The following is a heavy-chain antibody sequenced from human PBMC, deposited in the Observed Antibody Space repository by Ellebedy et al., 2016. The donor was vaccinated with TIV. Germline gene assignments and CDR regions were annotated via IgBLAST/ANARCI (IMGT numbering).Heavy chain of an antibody. Sequence: SVKGRFTISRDNSQNTLYLQMNSLRAEDTAVYYCASDPVAGSANWGQGTLVTVSS. CDR3: ASDPVAGSAN. D-gene: IGHD6-19*01. J-gene: IGHJ4*02. V-gene: IGHV3-30*01.